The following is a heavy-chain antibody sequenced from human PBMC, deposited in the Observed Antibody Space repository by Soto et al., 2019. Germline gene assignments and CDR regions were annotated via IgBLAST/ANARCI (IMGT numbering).Heavy chain of an antibody. CDR2: ISAHNGKT. CDR3: ARGRYGDY. D-gene: IGHD1-1*01. V-gene: IGHV1-18*01. CDR1: GYTFTSYG. Sequence: QVHLVQSGAEVKKPGASVKVSCKASGYTFTSYGITWCIQAPGQGLEWRGWISAHNGKTHYPQKLQGRVIVTRDTSTSTAYMELRSLISDDTAVYYCARGRYGDYWGQGALVTVSS. J-gene: IGHJ4*02.